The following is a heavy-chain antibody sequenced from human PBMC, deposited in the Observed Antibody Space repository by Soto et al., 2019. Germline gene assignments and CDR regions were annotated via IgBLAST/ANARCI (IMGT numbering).Heavy chain of an antibody. V-gene: IGHV4-31*03. CDR1: GGSISSGGYY. D-gene: IGHD6-13*01. CDR2: IYYSGST. CDR3: ARGVKQQLAPPFDY. J-gene: IGHJ4*02. Sequence: QVQLQESGPGLVKPSQTLSLTCTVSGGSISSGGYYWSWIRQHPGKGLEWIGYIYYSGSTYYNPSLKSRVTISVDTSKNQFSLKLSSVTAADTAVYYCARGVKQQLAPPFDYWGQGTLVTVSS.